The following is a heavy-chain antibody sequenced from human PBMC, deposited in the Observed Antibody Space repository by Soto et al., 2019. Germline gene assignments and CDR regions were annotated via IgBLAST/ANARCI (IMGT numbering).Heavy chain of an antibody. Sequence: GESLKISCKGSGYIFANDWIAWVRQMPGKGLEWMGMIFPGDSDTRYSPSFQGQVTISVDKSINTAYLQWSSLKASDTAIYFCARHVAAHPYFDYWGQGALVTVSS. CDR2: IFPGDSDT. CDR1: GYIFANDW. V-gene: IGHV5-51*01. D-gene: IGHD2-15*01. J-gene: IGHJ4*02. CDR3: ARHVAAHPYFDY.